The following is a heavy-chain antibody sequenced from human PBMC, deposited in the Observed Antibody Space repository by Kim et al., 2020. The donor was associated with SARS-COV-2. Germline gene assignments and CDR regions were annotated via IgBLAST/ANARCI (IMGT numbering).Heavy chain of an antibody. CDR1: GVSFSSHG. CDR3: ARDGVRGTVDAFDI. J-gene: IGHJ3*02. D-gene: IGHD1-7*01. Sequence: GGSLRLSCAASGVSFSSHGMHWVRQAPGKGLEWVAVIWSDGSNKNYADSVKGRFTISRDNSENTLYLQANSLRADDTAVYYCARDGVRGTVDAFDIWGQGTVVPVFS. CDR2: IWSDGSNK. V-gene: IGHV3-33*01.